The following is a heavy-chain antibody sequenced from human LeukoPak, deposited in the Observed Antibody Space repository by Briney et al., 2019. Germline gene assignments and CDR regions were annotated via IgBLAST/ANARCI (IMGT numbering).Heavy chain of an antibody. CDR2: ISSSSSYI. Sequence: GGSLRLSCAASGFTFSSYSMNWVRQAPGKGLEWVSSISSSSSYIYYADSVKGRFTISRDNAKNTLYLQMNSLRAEDTAVYYCARAHVDTAMGGSNWFDPWGQGTLVTVSS. V-gene: IGHV3-21*01. J-gene: IGHJ5*02. D-gene: IGHD5-18*01. CDR3: ARAHVDTAMGGSNWFDP. CDR1: GFTFSSYS.